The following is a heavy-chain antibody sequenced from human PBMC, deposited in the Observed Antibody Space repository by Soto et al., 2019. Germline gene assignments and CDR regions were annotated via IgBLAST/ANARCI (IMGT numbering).Heavy chain of an antibody. J-gene: IGHJ4*02. CDR2: IDIGGNT. D-gene: IGHD2-2*01. Sequence: EVQVVESGGGLVQPGGSLRLSCAASGFSVTNNYMIWVRQAPGKGLERVSIIDIGGNTYYADSVKDRFTISRDNSRNTLYLHMDSLRAEDTAVYYCARGRGSTGYLGREHYFDYWGQGTLVTVSP. CDR1: GFSVTNNY. V-gene: IGHV3-66*01. CDR3: ARGRGSTGYLGREHYFDY.